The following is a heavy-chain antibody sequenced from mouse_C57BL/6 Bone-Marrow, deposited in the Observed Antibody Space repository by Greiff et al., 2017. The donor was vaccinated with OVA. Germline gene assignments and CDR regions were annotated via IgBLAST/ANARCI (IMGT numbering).Heavy chain of an antibody. CDR2: IDPSDSYT. Sequence: VQLQQPGAELVRPGTSVKLSCKASGYTFTSYWMHWVKQRPGQGLEWIGVIDPSDSYTNYNQKFKGKATLTVDTSSSTAYMQLSSLTSEDSAGYYCAGQLFAYWGQGTLVTVSA. CDR1: GYTFTSYW. D-gene: IGHD4-1*02. V-gene: IGHV1-59*01. CDR3: AGQLFAY. J-gene: IGHJ3*01.